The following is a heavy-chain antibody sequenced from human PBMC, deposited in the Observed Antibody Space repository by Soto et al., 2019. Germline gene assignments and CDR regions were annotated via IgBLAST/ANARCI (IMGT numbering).Heavy chain of an antibody. CDR2: IIPIFGTA. D-gene: IGHD3-3*01. CDR3: ARGSSGVVTNWFHP. Sequence: SVKVSCKASGGTFSSYATSWVRQAPGQGLEWMGGIIPIFGTANYAQKFQGRVTITADESTSTAYMELSSLRSEDTAVYYCARGSSGVVTNWFHPWGQETLVTAPQ. J-gene: IGHJ5*02. V-gene: IGHV1-69*13. CDR1: GGTFSSYA.